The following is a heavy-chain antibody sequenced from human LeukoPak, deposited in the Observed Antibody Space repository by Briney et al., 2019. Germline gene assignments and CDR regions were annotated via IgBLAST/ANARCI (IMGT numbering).Heavy chain of an antibody. J-gene: IGHJ5*02. CDR2: IIPIFGTA. V-gene: IGHV1-69*13. Sequence: SVKVSCKASGGTFSSYAISWVRQAPGQGLEWMGGIIPIFGTANYAQKFQGRVTITADESTSTAYMELSSLRSGDTAVYYCARRLRWANWFDPWGQGTLVTVSS. CDR3: ARRLRWANWFDP. D-gene: IGHD4-23*01. CDR1: GGTFSSYA.